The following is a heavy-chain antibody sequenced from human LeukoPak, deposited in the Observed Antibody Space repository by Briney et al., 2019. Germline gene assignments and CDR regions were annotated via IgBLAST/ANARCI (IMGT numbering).Heavy chain of an antibody. D-gene: IGHD3-10*01. CDR2: IYNTGST. Sequence: PSETLSLTCTVSGGSISSYYWSWIRQAPGKGLEWIGYIYNTGSTHYNPSLKSRVTISVDTSRTQFSLKLNSVTAADTAVYYCATMVRGAYQPNWFDPWGQGTLVTVSS. J-gene: IGHJ5*02. CDR3: ATMVRGAYQPNWFDP. V-gene: IGHV4-59*01. CDR1: GGSISSYY.